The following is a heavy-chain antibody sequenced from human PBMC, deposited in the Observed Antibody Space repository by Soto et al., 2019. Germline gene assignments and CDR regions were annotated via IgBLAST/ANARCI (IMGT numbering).Heavy chain of an antibody. D-gene: IGHD4-17*01. J-gene: IGHJ6*02. Sequence: QVQLQESGPGLVKPSQTLSLPCTVSGGSISSGGYYWSWIRQHPGKGLEWIGYIYYSGSTYYNPSLKSRVTISVDTSKNQFSLKLSSVTAADTAVYYCARDKLHDYGDYDYYYGMDVWGQGTTVTVSS. CDR3: ARDKLHDYGDYDYYYGMDV. CDR2: IYYSGST. V-gene: IGHV4-31*03. CDR1: GGSISSGGYY.